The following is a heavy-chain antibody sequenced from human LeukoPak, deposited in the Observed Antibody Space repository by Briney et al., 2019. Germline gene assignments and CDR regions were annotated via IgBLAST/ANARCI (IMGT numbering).Heavy chain of an antibody. CDR3: AGVRYSYGYYYYYGMDV. Sequence: SETLSLTCAVYGGSFSGYYWSWTRQPPGKGLEWIGEINHSGSTNYNPSLKSRVTISVDTSKNQFSLKLSSVTAADTAVYYCAGVRYSYGYYYYYGMDVWGQGTTVTVSS. J-gene: IGHJ6*02. V-gene: IGHV4-34*01. CDR2: INHSGST. D-gene: IGHD5-18*01. CDR1: GGSFSGYY.